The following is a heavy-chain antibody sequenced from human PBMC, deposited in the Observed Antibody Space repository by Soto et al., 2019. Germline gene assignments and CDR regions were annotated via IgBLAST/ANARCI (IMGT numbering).Heavy chain of an antibody. CDR2: ISGSGGST. J-gene: IGHJ4*02. Sequence: EVQLLESGGGLVQPGGSLRLSCAASGFTFSSYAMRWVRQAPGKGLEWVSAISGSGGSTYYADSVKGRFTISRDNSKHTLYLQMISLRAEDTAVYYCARRGPGTYFDYWGQGTLVTVSS. V-gene: IGHV3-23*01. CDR1: GFTFSSYA. D-gene: IGHD6-13*01. CDR3: ARRGPGTYFDY.